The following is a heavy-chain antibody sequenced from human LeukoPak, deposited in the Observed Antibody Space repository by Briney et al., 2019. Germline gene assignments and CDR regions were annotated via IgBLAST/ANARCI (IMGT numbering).Heavy chain of an antibody. CDR3: ASRIPYDSSSY. Sequence: PGGSLRLSCAASGFTFSSYWMHWVRQAPGKGLVWVSRISSDGSSTDYADSVKGRFTISRDNAKNTLYLQMNSLRAEDTAVYYCASRIPYDSSSYWGQGTLVTVS. CDR1: GFTFSSYW. V-gene: IGHV3-74*01. CDR2: ISSDGSST. J-gene: IGHJ4*02. D-gene: IGHD3-22*01.